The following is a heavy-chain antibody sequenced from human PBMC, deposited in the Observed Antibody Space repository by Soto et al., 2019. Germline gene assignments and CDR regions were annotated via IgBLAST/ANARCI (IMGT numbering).Heavy chain of an antibody. CDR3: AKDQLGILANAFDI. CDR1: GFTFSSYA. V-gene: IGHV3-23*01. D-gene: IGHD7-27*01. Sequence: GESLKISCAASGFTFSSYAMSWVCQAPGKGLEWVSAISGSGGSTYYADSVKGRFTISRDNSKNTLYLQMNSLRAEDTAVYYCAKDQLGILANAFDIWGQGTMVTVSS. CDR2: ISGSGGST. J-gene: IGHJ3*02.